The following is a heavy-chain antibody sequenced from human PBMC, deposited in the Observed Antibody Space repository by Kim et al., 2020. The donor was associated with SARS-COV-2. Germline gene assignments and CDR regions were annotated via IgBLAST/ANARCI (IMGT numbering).Heavy chain of an antibody. CDR3: AKDYGDYDYFDY. V-gene: IGHV3-74*01. D-gene: IGHD4-17*01. Sequence: SYADSVKGRFTISRDNAKNTLYLQMNSLRAEDTAVYYCAKDYGDYDYFDYWGQGTLVTVSS. J-gene: IGHJ4*02.